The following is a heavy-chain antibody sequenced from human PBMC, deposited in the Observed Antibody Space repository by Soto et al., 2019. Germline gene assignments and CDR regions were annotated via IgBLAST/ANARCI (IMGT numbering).Heavy chain of an antibody. CDR2: IIPILGIA. J-gene: IGHJ6*02. V-gene: IGHV1-69*02. CDR3: ARRAETSRSRTYGMDV. D-gene: IGHD6-13*01. Sequence: QVQLVQSGAEVKKPGSSVKVSCKASGGTFSSYTISWVRQAPGQGLEWMGRIIPILGIANYAQKFQGRVTITADNSTSTAYIELSSLRSEDTAVYYCARRAETSRSRTYGMDVWGQGPTVTVSS. CDR1: GGTFSSYT.